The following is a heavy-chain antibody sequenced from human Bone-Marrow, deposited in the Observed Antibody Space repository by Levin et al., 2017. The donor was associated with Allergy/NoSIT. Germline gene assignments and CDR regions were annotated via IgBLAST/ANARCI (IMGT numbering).Heavy chain of an antibody. CDR1: GFTFSTYW. CDR2: IISGGSAT. J-gene: IGHJ4*02. Sequence: GGSLRLSCAVSGFTFSTYWMHWVRQAPGKGLVWVSRIISGGSATDYADSVKGRFTISRDNARNTLYLQMNSLSAEDTAVYYCAKGGCSATSCLDYWGQGTLVTVSS. D-gene: IGHD2-2*01. V-gene: IGHV3-74*01. CDR3: AKGGCSATSCLDY.